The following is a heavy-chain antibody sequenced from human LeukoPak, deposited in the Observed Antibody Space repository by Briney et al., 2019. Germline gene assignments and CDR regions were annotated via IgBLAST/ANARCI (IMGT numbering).Heavy chain of an antibody. Sequence: GGSLRLSCAASGFTFGDYALHWVRQAPGKGLEWVSLINGDGGRTYYADSVKGRFTISRHNSKNSLYLQMNSLRTEDTALYYCAKGIFYYDSAGYSSAIDYWGQGTLVTVSS. CDR3: AKGIFYYDSAGYSSAIDY. CDR1: GFTFGDYA. J-gene: IGHJ4*02. V-gene: IGHV3-43*02. CDR2: INGDGGRT. D-gene: IGHD3-22*01.